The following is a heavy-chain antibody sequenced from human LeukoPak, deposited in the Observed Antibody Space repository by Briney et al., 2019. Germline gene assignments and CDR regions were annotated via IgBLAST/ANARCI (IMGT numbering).Heavy chain of an antibody. Sequence: GGSLRLSCAASGFTFSSYAMHWVRQAPGKGLEWVAVISYDGSNKYYADSVKGRFTISRDNSKNTLYLQMNSLRAEDTAVYYCARDSNSGSLTDWGQGTLATVSS. V-gene: IGHV3-30-3*01. D-gene: IGHD1-26*01. CDR2: ISYDGSNK. CDR3: ARDSNSGSLTD. J-gene: IGHJ4*02. CDR1: GFTFSSYA.